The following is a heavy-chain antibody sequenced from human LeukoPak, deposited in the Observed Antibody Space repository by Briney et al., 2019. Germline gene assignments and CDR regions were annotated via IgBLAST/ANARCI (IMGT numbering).Heavy chain of an antibody. V-gene: IGHV3-23*01. CDR3: AKDDVNGYYYSFDC. J-gene: IGHJ4*02. D-gene: IGHD3-22*01. CDR2: ISGSGGST. CDR1: GFTFSTYA. Sequence: PGGSLRLSCAASGFTFSTYAMSWVRQAPGKGLEWVSAISGSGGSTHYADSVKGRFIISRDNSKNTLYLQGNSLRAEDTAVYYCAKDDVNGYYYSFDCWGQGTLVTVSS.